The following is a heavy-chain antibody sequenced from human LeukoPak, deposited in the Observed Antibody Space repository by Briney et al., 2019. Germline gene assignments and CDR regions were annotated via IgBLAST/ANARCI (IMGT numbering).Heavy chain of an antibody. CDR1: GFTFSNYW. V-gene: IGHV3-74*01. Sequence: PGGSLRLSCAASGFTFSNYWMHWVRQAPGKGLVWVSRINSDGSSTTSADSVKGRFTISRDNAKNSLYLQMNSLRAEDTALYYCAKAHSSSWYTPIDYWGQGTLVTVSS. CDR2: INSDGSST. D-gene: IGHD6-13*01. J-gene: IGHJ4*02. CDR3: AKAHSSSWYTPIDY.